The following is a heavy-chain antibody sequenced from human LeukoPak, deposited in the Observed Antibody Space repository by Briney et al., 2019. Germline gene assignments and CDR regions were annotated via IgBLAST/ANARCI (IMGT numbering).Heavy chain of an antibody. D-gene: IGHD3-10*01. CDR1: GFSFSSHA. CDR3: VKGGSGSYPGDLGY. V-gene: IGHV3-64D*09. CDR2: ISSNGGST. J-gene: IGHJ4*02. Sequence: GGSVRLSCSASGFSFSSHAMHWVRQAPGRGLEYVSVISSNGGSTYYADSVRGRFTISRDDSKNTLYLQMSSLRAEDTAVYYCVKGGSGSYPGDLGYWGQGTLVTVSS.